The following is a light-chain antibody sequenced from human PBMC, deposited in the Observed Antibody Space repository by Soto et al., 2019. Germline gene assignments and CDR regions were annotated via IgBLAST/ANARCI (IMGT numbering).Light chain of an antibody. Sequence: QSALTQPASVSGSPGQSITISCTGTSSDVGGYNYVSWYQQHPGKAPKLMIYDVSNRPSGVSNRFSGSKSGNTASLTISGLQAEEEADYYCSSYTSSILFGGGTQLTVL. CDR2: DVS. V-gene: IGLV2-14*01. CDR1: SSDVGGYNY. CDR3: SSYTSSIL. J-gene: IGLJ2*01.